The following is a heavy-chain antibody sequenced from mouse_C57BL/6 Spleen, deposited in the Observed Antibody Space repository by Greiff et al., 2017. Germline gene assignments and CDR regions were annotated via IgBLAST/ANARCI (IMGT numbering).Heavy chain of an antibody. CDR3: ARSMDYGSSLWYFDV. CDR1: GYAFSSSW. J-gene: IGHJ1*03. D-gene: IGHD1-1*01. CDR2: IYPGDGDT. Sequence: QVTLKESGPELVKPGASVKISCKASGYAFSSSWMNWVKQRPGKGLEWIGRIYPGDGDTNYNGKFKGKATLTADKSSSTAYMQLSSLTSEDSAVYFCARSMDYGSSLWYFDVWGTGTTVTVSS. V-gene: IGHV1-82*01.